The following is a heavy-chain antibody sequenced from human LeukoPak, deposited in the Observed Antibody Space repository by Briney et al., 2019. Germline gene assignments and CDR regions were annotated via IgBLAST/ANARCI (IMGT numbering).Heavy chain of an antibody. Sequence: GGSLRLSCAASGFTFSSYAMSWVRQAPGKGLEWVSAISGSGGSTYYADSVKGRFTISRDNAKNSLYLQMNSLRDEDTAVYYCARDPAAGYWGQGTLVTVSS. V-gene: IGHV3-23*01. J-gene: IGHJ4*02. D-gene: IGHD6-25*01. CDR3: ARDPAAGY. CDR2: ISGSGGST. CDR1: GFTFSSYA.